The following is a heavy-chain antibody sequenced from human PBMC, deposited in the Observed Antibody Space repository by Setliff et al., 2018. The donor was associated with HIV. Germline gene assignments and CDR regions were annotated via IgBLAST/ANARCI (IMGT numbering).Heavy chain of an antibody. J-gene: IGHJ4*02. V-gene: IGHV3-7*01. CDR2: IKQGGSEK. D-gene: IGHD5-18*01. CDR3: ARVADGYNSYFDY. CDR1: GFIFSSYW. Sequence: PGGSLRLSCTASGFIFSSYWMSWVRQAPGKGLEWVANIKQGGSEKYYVDSVKGRFTMSRDNAKNSLFLQMHSLRAEDTAAYYCARVADGYNSYFDYWGQGTVVTVSS.